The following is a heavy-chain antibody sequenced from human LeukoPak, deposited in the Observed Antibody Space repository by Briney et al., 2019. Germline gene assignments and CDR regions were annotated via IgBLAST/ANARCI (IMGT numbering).Heavy chain of an antibody. D-gene: IGHD3-16*02. CDR2: INAGNGNT. CDR3: ARAPYGYVWGSYRSNYFDY. J-gene: IGHJ4*02. CDR1: GYTFTSYA. Sequence: EASVKVSCKASGYTFTSYAMHWVRQAPGQRLEWMGWINAGNGNTKYSQKFQGRVTITRDTSASTAYMELSSLRSEDTAVYYCARAPYGYVWGSYRSNYFDYWGQGTLVTVSS. V-gene: IGHV1-3*01.